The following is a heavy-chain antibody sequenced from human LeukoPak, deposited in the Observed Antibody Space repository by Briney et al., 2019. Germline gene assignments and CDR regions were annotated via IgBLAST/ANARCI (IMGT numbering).Heavy chain of an antibody. D-gene: IGHD4-17*01. Sequence: SETLSLTCTVSGGSISSYYWSWLRQPPGKGLEWIGYIYYSGSTNYNPSLKSRVTISVDTSKNQFSLKLSSVTAADTAVYYCARSEYGDYVPLDYWGQGTLVTVSS. CDR3: ARSEYGDYVPLDY. V-gene: IGHV4-59*01. CDR2: IYYSGST. CDR1: GGSISSYY. J-gene: IGHJ4*02.